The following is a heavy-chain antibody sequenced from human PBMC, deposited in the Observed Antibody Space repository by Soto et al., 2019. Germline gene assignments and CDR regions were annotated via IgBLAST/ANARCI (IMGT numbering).Heavy chain of an antibody. CDR3: ARRHNWNYANWFDP. CDR1: GGTFSSYP. D-gene: IGHD1-7*01. CDR2: IIPIFGTA. Sequence: QVQLVQSGAEVKKPGSSVKVSCKASGGTFSSYPISWVRQAPGQGLEWMGGIIPIFGTANYAQKFQGRVTITADESTCTAYMELSRLRSEDTAVYYCARRHNWNYANWFDPWGQGTLVTVSS. J-gene: IGHJ5*02. V-gene: IGHV1-69*01.